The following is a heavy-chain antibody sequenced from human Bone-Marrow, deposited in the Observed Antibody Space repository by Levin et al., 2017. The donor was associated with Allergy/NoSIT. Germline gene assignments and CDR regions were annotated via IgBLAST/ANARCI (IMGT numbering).Heavy chain of an antibody. D-gene: IGHD5-12*01. Sequence: GGSLRLSCAASGFTFTDRWMSWVRQTPGKGLEWVGRIKSKTNSGPTNYAAAVKGRFTISRDDSQNTLYLQLNSLKTEDTAVYYCTTGTYSGYDSAFDYWGQGTLVTVSS. CDR2: IKSKTNSGPT. V-gene: IGHV3-15*01. CDR3: TTGTYSGYDSAFDY. CDR1: GFTFTDRW. J-gene: IGHJ4*02.